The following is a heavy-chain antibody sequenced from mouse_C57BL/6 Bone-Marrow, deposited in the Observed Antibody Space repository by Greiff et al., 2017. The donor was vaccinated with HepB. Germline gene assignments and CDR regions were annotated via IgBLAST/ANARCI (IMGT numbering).Heavy chain of an antibody. D-gene: IGHD2-4*01. V-gene: IGHV1-26*01. CDR3: ARAIYYDWYFDV. CDR1: GYTFTDYY. J-gene: IGHJ1*03. Sequence: VQLQQSGPELVKPGASVKISCKASGYTFTDYYMNWVKQSHGKSLEWIGDINPNNGGTSYNQKFKGKATLTVDKSSSTAYMELRSLTSEDSAVYYCARAIYYDWYFDVWGTGTTVTVSS. CDR2: INPNNGGT.